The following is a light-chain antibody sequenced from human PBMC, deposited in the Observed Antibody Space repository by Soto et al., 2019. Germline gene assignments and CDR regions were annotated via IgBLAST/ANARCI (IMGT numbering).Light chain of an antibody. V-gene: IGKV3-11*01. J-gene: IGKJ5*01. CDR1: QSVSNF. CDR3: QQRINWPLT. Sequence: EIVLTQSPATLSLSPGKRATLSCRASQSVSNFLAWYQQKAGQAPRLLIYDTSNRAGGIPARFSGSGSGTDFTLTISSLEPEDFAVYYCQQRINWPLTFGGGTRLEIK. CDR2: DTS.